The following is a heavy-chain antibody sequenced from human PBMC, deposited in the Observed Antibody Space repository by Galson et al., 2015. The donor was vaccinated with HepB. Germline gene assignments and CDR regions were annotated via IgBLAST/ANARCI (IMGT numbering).Heavy chain of an antibody. Sequence: SLRLSCAASGFTFSSYAMSWVRQAPGKGLEWVSAISGSGGSTYYADSVKGRFTISRDNSKNTLYLQMNSLRAEDTAVYYCAKGGLGYCSSTSCRGPYWGQGTLVTVSS. CDR1: GFTFSSYA. CDR2: ISGSGGST. CDR3: AKGGLGYCSSTSCRGPY. V-gene: IGHV3-23*01. J-gene: IGHJ4*02. D-gene: IGHD2-2*01.